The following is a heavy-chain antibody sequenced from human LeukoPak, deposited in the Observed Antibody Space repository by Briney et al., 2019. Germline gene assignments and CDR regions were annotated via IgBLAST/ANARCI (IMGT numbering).Heavy chain of an antibody. V-gene: IGHV1-18*01. J-gene: IGHJ4*02. CDR3: AVGYYDSSGYYFLDY. CDR1: GYTFTSYG. Sequence: ASVKVSCTASGYTFTSYGISWVRQAPGQGLEWMGWISAYNGNTNYAQKLQGRVTMTTDTSTSTAYMELRSLRSDDTAVYYCAVGYYDSSGYYFLDYWGQGTLVTVSS. CDR2: ISAYNGNT. D-gene: IGHD3-22*01.